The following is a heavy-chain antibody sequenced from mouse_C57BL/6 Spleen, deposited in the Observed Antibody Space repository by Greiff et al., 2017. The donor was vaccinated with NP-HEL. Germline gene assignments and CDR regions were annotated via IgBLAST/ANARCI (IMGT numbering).Heavy chain of an antibody. V-gene: IGHV5-17*01. CDR2: ISSGSSTI. D-gene: IGHD1-1*01. CDR1: GFTFSDYG. J-gene: IGHJ2*01. Sequence: EVKLMESGGGLVKPGGSLKLSCAASGFTFSDYGMHWVRQAPEKGLEWVAYISSGSSTIYYADTVKGRFTISRDNAKNTLFLQMTSLRSEDTAMYYCATLATRYLDYWGQGTTLTVSS. CDR3: ATLATRYLDY.